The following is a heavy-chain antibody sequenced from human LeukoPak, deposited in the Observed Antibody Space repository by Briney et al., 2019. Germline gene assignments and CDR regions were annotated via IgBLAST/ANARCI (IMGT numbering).Heavy chain of an antibody. CDR2: INHSGST. D-gene: IGHD6-19*01. Sequence: SETLSLACVVYGGSFSGYYWSWIRQPPGKGLEWIGEINHSGSTNYNPSLKSRVTISVDTSKNQFSLKLSSVTAADTAVYYCARGRGIAVAGRTENFDYWGQGTLVTVSS. CDR3: ARGRGIAVAGRTENFDY. CDR1: GGSFSGYY. J-gene: IGHJ4*02. V-gene: IGHV4-34*01.